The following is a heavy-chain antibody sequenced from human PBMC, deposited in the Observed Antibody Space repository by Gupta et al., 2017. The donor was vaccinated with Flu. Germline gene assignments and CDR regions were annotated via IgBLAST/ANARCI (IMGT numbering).Heavy chain of an antibody. V-gene: IGHV5-51*01. J-gene: IGHJ4*02. CDR1: YW. CDR2: IYPGDSET. CDR3: VRHXLHRGEVAEEIDF. D-gene: IGHD3-10*01. Sequence: YWIGWVRQMPGKGLEWVGIIYPGDSETRYSPSFEGQVTISADKSINTAYLQWNSLKASDTXMXYCVRHXLHRGEVAEEIDFWGQGTPVTVSS.